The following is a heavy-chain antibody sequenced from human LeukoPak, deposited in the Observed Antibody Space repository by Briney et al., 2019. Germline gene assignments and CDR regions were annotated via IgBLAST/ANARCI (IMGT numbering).Heavy chain of an antibody. CDR1: GYTFTNYY. CDR2: INPNSGGT. CDR3: AARHGITMVRGVNRLYYYYYMDV. V-gene: IGHV1-2*02. Sequence: ASVKVSCKASGYTFTNYYMHWVRQAPGQGLEWMGWINPNSGGTNYAQKFQGRVTMTRDTSISTAYMELSRLRSDDTAVYYCAARHGITMVRGVNRLYYYYYMDVWGKGTTVTISS. D-gene: IGHD3-10*01. J-gene: IGHJ6*03.